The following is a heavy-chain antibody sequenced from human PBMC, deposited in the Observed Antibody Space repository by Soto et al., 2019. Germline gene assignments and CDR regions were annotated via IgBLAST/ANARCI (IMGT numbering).Heavy chain of an antibody. V-gene: IGHV1-46*01. CDR1: VYTLTSYY. D-gene: IGHD6-13*01. CDR2: INPSGGST. Sequence: ASVKFSFQASVYTLTSYYMHWVRHAPGQGLEWMGIINPSGGSTSYEQKFQGRVTMTRDTSTSTVYMELSSLRSEDTDVYYCARCKWDRSSWPGGFDPWGQGTLVTVYS. J-gene: IGHJ5*02. CDR3: ARCKWDRSSWPGGFDP.